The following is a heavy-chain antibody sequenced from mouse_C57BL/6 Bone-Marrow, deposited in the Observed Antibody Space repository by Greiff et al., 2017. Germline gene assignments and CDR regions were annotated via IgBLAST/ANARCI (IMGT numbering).Heavy chain of an antibody. V-gene: IGHV1-53*01. CDR3: ARYDYGSRWSEDYAMDY. Sequence: VQLQQPGTELVKPGASVKLSCKASGYTFTSYWMHWVKQRPGQGLEWIGNINPSNGGTNYNEKFKSKATLTVDKSSSTAYIQLSSLTSEDSAVYYCARYDYGSRWSEDYAMDYWGQGTSVTVSS. CDR2: INPSNGGT. J-gene: IGHJ4*01. D-gene: IGHD1-1*01. CDR1: GYTFTSYW.